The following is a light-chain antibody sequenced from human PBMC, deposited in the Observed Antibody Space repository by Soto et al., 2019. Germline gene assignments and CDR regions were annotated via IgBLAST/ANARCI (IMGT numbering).Light chain of an antibody. J-gene: IGLJ1*01. Sequence: QSALTQPASGSGSPGQSITISCTGTSSDVGGYNYVSWYQQHPGKAPKLMIYEVSNRPSGVSNRFSGSKSGNTASLTISGLQAEDEADYYCSSYTSSSTPFYVFGTGTKVTVL. CDR2: EVS. V-gene: IGLV2-14*01. CDR1: SSDVGGYNY. CDR3: SSYTSSSTPFYV.